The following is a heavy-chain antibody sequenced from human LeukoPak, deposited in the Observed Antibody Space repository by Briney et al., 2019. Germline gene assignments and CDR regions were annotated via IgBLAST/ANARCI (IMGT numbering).Heavy chain of an antibody. Sequence: GGSLRLSCAASGFTFSSYSMNWVRQAPGKGLEWVSHITASGTAMFYADSVKGRFTISRDNAKNSLYLQMNSLRDEDTAVYYCARERNYYDSSGYLFWGQGTLVTVSS. J-gene: IGHJ4*02. D-gene: IGHD3-22*01. CDR3: ARERNYYDSSGYLF. V-gene: IGHV3-48*02. CDR2: ITASGTAM. CDR1: GFTFSSYS.